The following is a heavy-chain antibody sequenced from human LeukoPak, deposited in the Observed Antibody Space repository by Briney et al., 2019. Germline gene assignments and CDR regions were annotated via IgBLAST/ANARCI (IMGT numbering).Heavy chain of an antibody. CDR3: AQSTSMRYFFDL. Sequence: TGGCLRLSCAASGFSFNRYAVAWVRQAPGKGLEWVSSISGSGGRTFFADSVKGRFTVSRDNSVFLQMNSLRAEDTALYYCAQSTSMRYFFDLWGRGTLVTVSS. CDR1: GFSFNRYA. V-gene: IGHV3-23*01. J-gene: IGHJ2*01. CDR2: ISGSGGRT. D-gene: IGHD2-8*01.